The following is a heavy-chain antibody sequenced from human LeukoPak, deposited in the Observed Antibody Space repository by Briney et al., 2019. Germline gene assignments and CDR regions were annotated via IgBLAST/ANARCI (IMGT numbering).Heavy chain of an antibody. Sequence: ASVKVSCKASGGTFSSYAISWVRQAPGQGLECMGGIIPIFGTANYAQKFQGRVTITADESTSTAYMELSSLRSEDTAVYYCARDQQNYYDSSERLAFDIWGQGTMVTVSS. J-gene: IGHJ3*02. CDR1: GGTFSSYA. CDR2: IIPIFGTA. D-gene: IGHD3-22*01. V-gene: IGHV1-69*13. CDR3: ARDQQNYYDSSERLAFDI.